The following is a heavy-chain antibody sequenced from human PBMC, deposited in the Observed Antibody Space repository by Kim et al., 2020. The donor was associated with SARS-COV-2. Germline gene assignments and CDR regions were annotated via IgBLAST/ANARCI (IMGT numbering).Heavy chain of an antibody. CDR2: INHSGST. J-gene: IGHJ5*02. V-gene: IGHV4-34*01. CDR1: GGSFSGYY. D-gene: IGHD3-10*01. CDR3: ARGGPGYYYGSGSFNWFDP. Sequence: SETLSLTCAVYGGSFSGYYWSWIRQPPGKGLEWIGEINHSGSTNYNPSLKSRVTTSVDTSKNQFSLKLSSVTAADTAVYYCARGGPGYYYGSGSFNWFDPWGQGTLVTVSS.